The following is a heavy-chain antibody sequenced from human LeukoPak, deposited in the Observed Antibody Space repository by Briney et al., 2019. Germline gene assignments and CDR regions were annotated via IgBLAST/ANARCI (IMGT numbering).Heavy chain of an antibody. Sequence: PGGSLRLSCAASGFTISSYSMSWVRQAPGKGLEWVSYISSSSTIYYADSVKGRFTISRDNAKDSLYLQMNSLRDEDTAVYYCVRDSSFDYWGQGTLVTVSS. CDR2: ISSSSTI. CDR1: GFTISSYS. CDR3: VRDSSFDY. V-gene: IGHV3-48*02. J-gene: IGHJ4*02.